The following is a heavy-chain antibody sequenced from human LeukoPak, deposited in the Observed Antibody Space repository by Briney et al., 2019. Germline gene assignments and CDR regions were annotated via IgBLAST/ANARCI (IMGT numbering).Heavy chain of an antibody. CDR2: INHSGST. V-gene: IGHV4-34*01. D-gene: IGHD3-10*01. J-gene: IGHJ5*02. Sequence: SETLSLTCAVYGGSFSGYYWSWIRQPPGKGLEWIGEINHSGSTNYNPSLKSRVTISVDTSKNQFSLKLSSVTAADTAVYYCARHGRLYGSGSYYIRYWFDPWGQGTLVTVSS. CDR3: ARHGRLYGSGSYYIRYWFDP. CDR1: GGSFSGYY.